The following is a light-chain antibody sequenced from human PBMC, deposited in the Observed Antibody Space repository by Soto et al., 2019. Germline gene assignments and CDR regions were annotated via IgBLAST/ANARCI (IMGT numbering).Light chain of an antibody. CDR3: QHYSTVWA. J-gene: IGKJ5*01. V-gene: IGKV1-5*01. CDR2: AAS. Sequence: DIQMTQSPSTLSASVGGRGTITCRASQSISSWLAWYQQKPGKAPKLLIYAASSLQSGVPSRFSGSGSGTEFTLTISSLQPDDFATYYCQHYSTVWAFGQGTRREIK. CDR1: QSISSW.